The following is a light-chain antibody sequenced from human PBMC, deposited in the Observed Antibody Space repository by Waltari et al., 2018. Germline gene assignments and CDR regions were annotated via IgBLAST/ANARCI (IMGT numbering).Light chain of an antibody. CDR2: DVS. V-gene: IGLV2-14*01. Sequence: QPPLTHPASVPGPLGHSLTISCTGTSSAVGGFNYASWYQQHPGKAPKLMIYDVSKRPSGVSNRFSGSKSGNTASLTISGLQAEDEADYYCSSYTSSSTLWVFGGGTKLTVL. CDR1: SSAVGGFNY. J-gene: IGLJ3*02. CDR3: SSYTSSSTLWV.